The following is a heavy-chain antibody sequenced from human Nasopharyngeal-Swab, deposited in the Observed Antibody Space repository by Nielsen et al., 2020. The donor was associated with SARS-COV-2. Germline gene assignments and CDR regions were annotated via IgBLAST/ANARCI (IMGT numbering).Heavy chain of an antibody. V-gene: IGHV3-7*01. CDR3: ARERGNSLDY. D-gene: IGHD4-23*01. CDR1: GFTFSSYW. J-gene: IGHJ4*02. Sequence: GESLKISCAASGFTFSSYWMSWDRQAPGKGLEWVANIKQDGSEKYYVDSVKGRFTISRDNAKNSLYLQMNSLRAEDTAVYYCARERGNSLDYWGQGTLVTVSS. CDR2: IKQDGSEK.